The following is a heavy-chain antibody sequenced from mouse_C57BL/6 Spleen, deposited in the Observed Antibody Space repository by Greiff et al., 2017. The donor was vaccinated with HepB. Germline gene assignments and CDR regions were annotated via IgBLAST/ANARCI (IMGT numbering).Heavy chain of an antibody. CDR2: IHPNSGST. J-gene: IGHJ4*01. Sequence: QVQLQQPGAELVKPGASVKLSCKASGYTFTSYWMHWVKQRPGQGLEWIGMIHPNSGSTNYNEKFKSKATLTVDKSSSTAYMQLSSLTSEYSAVYCCARSGGGTSAMDYWGQGTSVTVSS. CDR1: GYTFTSYW. CDR3: ARSGGGTSAMDY. D-gene: IGHD4-1*01. V-gene: IGHV1-64*01.